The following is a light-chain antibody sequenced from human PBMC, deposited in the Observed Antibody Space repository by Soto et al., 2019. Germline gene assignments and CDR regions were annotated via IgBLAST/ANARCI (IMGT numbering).Light chain of an antibody. CDR1: QSVSSN. Sequence: EIVMTQSPATLSVSPGERATLSCRASQSVSSNLAWYQQKPGQAPRLLIYGASTRATGIPARFSGSGSETEFTHNISSLQSEDFADYYCQQYNNWHRLYTFGQGTKLEIK. J-gene: IGKJ2*01. CDR2: GAS. CDR3: QQYNNWHRLYT. V-gene: IGKV3-15*01.